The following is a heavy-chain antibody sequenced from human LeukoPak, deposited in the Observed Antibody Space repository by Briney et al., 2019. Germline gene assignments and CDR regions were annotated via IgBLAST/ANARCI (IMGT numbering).Heavy chain of an antibody. CDR1: GGTFSSYA. Sequence: SVKVSYKASGGTFSSYAISWVRQAPGQGLEWMGGIIPIFGTANYAQKFQGRVTITADKSTSTAYMELSSLRSEDTAVYYCAGGVVAAKSIDYYYGMDVWGKGTTVTVSS. J-gene: IGHJ6*04. D-gene: IGHD2-15*01. CDR3: AGGVVAAKSIDYYYGMDV. V-gene: IGHV1-69*06. CDR2: IIPIFGTA.